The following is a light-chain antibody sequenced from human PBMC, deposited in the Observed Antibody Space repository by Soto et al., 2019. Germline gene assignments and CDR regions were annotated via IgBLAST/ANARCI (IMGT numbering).Light chain of an antibody. CDR1: QGISSS. CDR3: QQVYSYPLT. J-gene: IGKJ4*01. V-gene: IGKV1-9*01. Sequence: DIQLTQSPSFLSASVGDRVTITCRASQGISSSLAWYQQKPGKATKLLIYDASNLQSGDQSRFSGSGTETEFTLTISSQQPEDFATYYCQQVYSYPLTFGGGTKVEI. CDR2: DAS.